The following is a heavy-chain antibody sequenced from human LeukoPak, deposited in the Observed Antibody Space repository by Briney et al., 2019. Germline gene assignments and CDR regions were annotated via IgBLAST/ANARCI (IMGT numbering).Heavy chain of an antibody. CDR3: ARVSSPWSPRDAFDI. CDR2: TYYKSKWYN. Sequence: PSQTLSLTCAISGDSVSSNSSTWNWIRQSPSRGLEWLGRTYYKSKWYNDYAVSVKSRITINSDTSKNQFSLQLNSVTPEDTAVYYCARVSSPWSPRDAFDIWGQGTMVTVSS. CDR1: GDSVSSNSST. D-gene: IGHD1-26*01. J-gene: IGHJ3*02. V-gene: IGHV6-1*01.